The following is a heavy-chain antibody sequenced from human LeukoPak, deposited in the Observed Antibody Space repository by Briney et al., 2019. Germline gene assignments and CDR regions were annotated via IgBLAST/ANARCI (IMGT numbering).Heavy chain of an antibody. V-gene: IGHV3-15*01. CDR3: TTDRAIASHPHFDL. D-gene: IGHD6-6*01. CDR2: LKSIPDGGTT. Sequence: PGGSLRLSCAASGFTFTNAWMSWVRQAPGKGLEWIGRLKSIPDGGTTDYAAPVKDRLIISRDTSKNTLYLQMNSLRTEDTGVYYCTTDRAIASHPHFDLWGQGTLVTVSS. CDR1: GFTFTNAW. J-gene: IGHJ4*02.